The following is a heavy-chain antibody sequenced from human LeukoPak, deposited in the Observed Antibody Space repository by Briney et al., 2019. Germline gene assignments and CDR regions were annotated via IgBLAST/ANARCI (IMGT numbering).Heavy chain of an antibody. CDR1: GGSISSSSYY. J-gene: IGHJ3*02. D-gene: IGHD4-11*01. V-gene: IGHV4-39*01. CDR3: ARHDYSNDDPDAFDI. Sequence: PSETVSLTCTVSGGSISSSSYYWGWIRQPPGKGLEWIGSIYYSGSTYYNPSLKSRVTISVDTSKNQFSLKLSSVTAADTAVYYCARHDYSNDDPDAFDIWGQRTMVTVSS. CDR2: IYYSGST.